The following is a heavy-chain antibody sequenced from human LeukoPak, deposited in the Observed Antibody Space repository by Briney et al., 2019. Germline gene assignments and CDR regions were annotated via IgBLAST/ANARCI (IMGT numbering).Heavy chain of an antibody. J-gene: IGHJ3*02. Sequence: SVTVSCTASGGTFSSYAISWVRQAPGQGLEWMGRIIPILGIANYAQKFQGRVTITADKSTSTAYMELSSLRSEDTAVYYCARDFRVMGAGVDAFDIWGQGTMVTVSS. CDR1: GGTFSSYA. V-gene: IGHV1-69*04. D-gene: IGHD2-8*01. CDR3: ARDFRVMGAGVDAFDI. CDR2: IIPILGIA.